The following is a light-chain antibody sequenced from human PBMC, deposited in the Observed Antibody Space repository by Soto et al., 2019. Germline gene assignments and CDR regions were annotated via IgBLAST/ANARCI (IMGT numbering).Light chain of an antibody. CDR1: QSISSY. CDR3: QQSYSTPQT. CDR2: AAP. J-gene: IGKJ1*01. V-gene: IGKV1-39*01. Sequence: DIQMTQSPSSLSASVGDRVTITCRASQSISSYLNWYQQKPGKAPKLLIYAAPSLQSGVPSRFSGSGSGTDFTLTISSPQPEDFATYYCQQSYSTPQTFGQGTKVEIK.